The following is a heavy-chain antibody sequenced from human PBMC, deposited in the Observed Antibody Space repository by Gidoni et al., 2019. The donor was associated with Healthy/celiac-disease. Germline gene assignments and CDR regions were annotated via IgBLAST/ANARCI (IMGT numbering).Heavy chain of an antibody. V-gene: IGHV4-38-2*02. CDR2: IYHSGST. CDR1: GYSISSGYY. CDR3: ARDYVGYYDSSGYGMDV. J-gene: IGHJ6*02. D-gene: IGHD3-22*01. Sequence: PGLVKPSETLSLTCAVSGYSISSGYYWGWIRQPPGKGLEWIGSIYHSGSTYYNPSLKSRVTISVDTSKNQFSLKLSSVTAADTAVYYCARDYVGYYDSSGYGMDVWGQGTTVTVSS.